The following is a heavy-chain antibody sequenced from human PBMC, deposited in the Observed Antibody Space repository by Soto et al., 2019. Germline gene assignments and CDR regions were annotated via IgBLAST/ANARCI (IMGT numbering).Heavy chain of an antibody. J-gene: IGHJ4*02. CDR3: ARLDSHKGHYYDY. Sequence: PSETLCEDCRVSGECISRCSLNWIRQSPERGLEWIGYMHYTGSTNYNPSLKSRVSISVDTSKNQFSLKLRSVTAEDTAVYYCARLDSHKGHYYDYWGQGTLVTSPQ. CDR2: MHYTGST. V-gene: IGHV4-59*08. D-gene: IGHD2-21*01. CDR1: GECISRCS.